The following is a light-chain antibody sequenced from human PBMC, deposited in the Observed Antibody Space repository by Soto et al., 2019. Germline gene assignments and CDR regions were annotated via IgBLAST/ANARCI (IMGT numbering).Light chain of an antibody. CDR2: DVS. CDR1: RSDVDGYDY. CDR3: CSFAGRYSYV. Sequence: QSALTQPRSVSGSPGQSVTISCTGTRSDVDGYDYVSWFQQHPDKAPKVIIYDVSKRPSGVPDRFSGSKSGNTASLTISGLRPEDEADYYCCSFAGRYSYVFGTGTKLTVL. V-gene: IGLV2-11*01. J-gene: IGLJ1*01.